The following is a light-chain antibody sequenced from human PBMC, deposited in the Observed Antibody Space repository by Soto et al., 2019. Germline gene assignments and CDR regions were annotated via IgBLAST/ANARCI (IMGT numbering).Light chain of an antibody. CDR3: QQYYDWPPT. CDR1: QSISSS. Sequence: EIVMTQSPATLSVSPGERATLSCRASQSISSSLAWYQQKPGQAPRLLIHGASTRATSNPGRFSGSGSVAEFTLTISSLQSEDFALYYCQQYYDWPPTFGQGTKVDIK. CDR2: GAS. V-gene: IGKV3-15*01. J-gene: IGKJ1*01.